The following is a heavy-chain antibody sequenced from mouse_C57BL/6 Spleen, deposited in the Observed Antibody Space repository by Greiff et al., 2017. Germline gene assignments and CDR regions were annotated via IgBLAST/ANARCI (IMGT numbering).Heavy chain of an antibody. CDR3: ARRAKLRGAMDD. J-gene: IGHJ4*01. Sequence: QVQLKESGAELMKPGASVKLSCKATGYTFTGYWIEWVKQRPGHGLEWIGEILPGSGSTNYTEKFKGKATFTADTSSNTAYMQLSSLTTEDSAIYYCARRAKLRGAMDDWGQGTSVTVSS. V-gene: IGHV1-9*01. CDR1: GYTFTGYW. D-gene: IGHD3-3*01. CDR2: ILPGSGST.